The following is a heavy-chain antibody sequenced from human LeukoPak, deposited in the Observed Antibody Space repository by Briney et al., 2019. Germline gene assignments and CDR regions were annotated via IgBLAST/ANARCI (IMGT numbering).Heavy chain of an antibody. CDR2: IYTSGST. J-gene: IGHJ6*03. V-gene: IGHV4-4*07. Sequence: SEPLSLTCTVFGGSISSYYWSWIRQPAGKGLEWIGRIYTSGSTNYNPSLKSRVTMSVDTSKNQFSMKLSSVTAADTAVYYCARGGASSSTRDYYYYYMDVWGKGTTVTVS. CDR1: GGSISSYY. D-gene: IGHD2-2*01. CDR3: ARGGASSSTRDYYYYYMDV.